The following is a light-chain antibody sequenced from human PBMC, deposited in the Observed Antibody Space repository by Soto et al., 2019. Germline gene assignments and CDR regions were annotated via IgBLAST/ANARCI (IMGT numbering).Light chain of an antibody. Sequence: EVVLTQSPGTLSLSPGERATLSCRASQSVVNSFLAWYQQKPGQTPRLLIYGASRRATGIPDRFIGSGSGSDFTLTITRLEPEDFAVYYCQQYDISPWTFGQGTKVEIK. V-gene: IGKV3-20*01. CDR1: QSVVNSF. CDR2: GAS. J-gene: IGKJ1*01. CDR3: QQYDISPWT.